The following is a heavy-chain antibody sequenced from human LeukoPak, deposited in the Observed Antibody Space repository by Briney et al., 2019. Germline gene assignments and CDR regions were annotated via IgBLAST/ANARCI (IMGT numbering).Heavy chain of an antibody. V-gene: IGHV3-23*01. CDR2: ISGSGGST. CDR1: GFTFSSYA. J-gene: IGHJ4*02. CDR3: AKAVAGAYFDY. Sequence: GGPLRLSCAASGFTFSSYAMSWVRQAPGKGLEWVSAISGSGGSTYYADSVKGRFTISRDNSKSTLYLQMNSLRAEDTAVYYCAKAVAGAYFDYWGQGTLVTVSS. D-gene: IGHD6-19*01.